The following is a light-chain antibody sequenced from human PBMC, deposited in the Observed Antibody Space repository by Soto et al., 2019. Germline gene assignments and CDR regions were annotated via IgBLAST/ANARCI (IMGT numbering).Light chain of an antibody. J-gene: IGKJ2*02. CDR1: QSISTW. CDR2: KAS. CDR3: QQYNSFSST. Sequence: DIQMTQSPSTLSASVGDRVTITCRASQSISTWLAWYQQKPGKAPKLLIYKASNLEIGVPSRFSGSGSGTEFTLTISSLQPDDIATYYCQQYNSFSSTFGQGTKLEIK. V-gene: IGKV1-5*03.